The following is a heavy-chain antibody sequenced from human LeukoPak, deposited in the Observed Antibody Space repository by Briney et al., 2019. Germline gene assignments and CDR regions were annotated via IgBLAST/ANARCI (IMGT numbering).Heavy chain of an antibody. J-gene: IGHJ6*04. D-gene: IGHD5-18*01. CDR3: ARRFPVFIAMDG. V-gene: IGHV4-59*01. Sequence: SETLSLTCTVSGGSISSYYWSWIRQPPGKGLEWIGYIYYSGSTNYNPSLKSRVTISVDTSKNQLSLKLSSVTAADTAVYSCARRFPVFIAMDGGGEGTTVTVSS. CDR2: IYYSGST. CDR1: GGSISSYY.